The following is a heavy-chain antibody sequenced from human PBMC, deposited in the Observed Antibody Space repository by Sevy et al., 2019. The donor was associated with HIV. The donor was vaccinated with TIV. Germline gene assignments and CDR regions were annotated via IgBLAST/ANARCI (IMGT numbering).Heavy chain of an antibody. Sequence: GGSLRLSCAASGFTFSNAWMSWVRQAPGKGLEWDGRIKSKTDGGTTDYAAPLKGRFTISRDDSKNTLYLQMNSLKTEVTAVYYCTTDPLDSDYVWGSLGAFDIWGQGTMVTVSS. D-gene: IGHD3-16*01. CDR3: TTDPLDSDYVWGSLGAFDI. CDR2: IKSKTDGGTT. V-gene: IGHV3-15*01. CDR1: GFTFSNAW. J-gene: IGHJ3*02.